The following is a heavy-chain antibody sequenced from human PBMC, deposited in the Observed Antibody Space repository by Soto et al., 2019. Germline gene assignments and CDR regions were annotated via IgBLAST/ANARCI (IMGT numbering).Heavy chain of an antibody. CDR2: ISAYNGNP. V-gene: IGHV1-18*01. Sequence: QVRLVQSGVEVKKPGASVRVSCKASGYSFTNYGITWVRQAPGQGFEWMGWISAYNGNPNYAQKFQGRVTLTTDASASTAYLELSSRRSGDRAVYYCARDRGVAPPVAGNTHYYYDMDVWGKGTTVTVSS. D-gene: IGHD6-19*01. J-gene: IGHJ6*03. CDR1: GYSFTNYG. CDR3: ARDRGVAPPVAGNTHYYYDMDV.